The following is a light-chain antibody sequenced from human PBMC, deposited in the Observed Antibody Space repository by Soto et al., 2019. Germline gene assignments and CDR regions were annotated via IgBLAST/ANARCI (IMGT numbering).Light chain of an antibody. V-gene: IGKV1-6*01. Sequence: AIHMTQSPSSLSASVGDSIIITCRASQGIRTDLGWYQQKPGKAPEFLISGASDLQSGVSSRFSGRGSGTQFTLTISSLQPEDFATYYCLHDYNYPLTFGPGTKVDIK. J-gene: IGKJ1*01. CDR1: QGIRTD. CDR3: LHDYNYPLT. CDR2: GAS.